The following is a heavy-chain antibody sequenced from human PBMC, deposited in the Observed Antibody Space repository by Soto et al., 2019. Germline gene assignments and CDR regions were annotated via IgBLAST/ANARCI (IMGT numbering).Heavy chain of an antibody. CDR3: AKGAVSFYKLVSYYCYMDV. J-gene: IGHJ6*03. D-gene: IGHD3-10*01. Sequence: PGGSLRLSCAASGFTFSSHGMSWVRQAPGKGLEWVSIISGGGSDTYYADSVKGRFFISRDNSKNTLYLQMNSLRAEDTAVYYSAKGAVSFYKLVSYYCYMDVWGKGTTVTVSS. CDR2: ISGGGSDT. CDR1: GFTFSSHG. V-gene: IGHV3-23*01.